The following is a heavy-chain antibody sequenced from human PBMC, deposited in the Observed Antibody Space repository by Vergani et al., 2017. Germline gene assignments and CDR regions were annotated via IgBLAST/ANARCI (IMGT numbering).Heavy chain of an antibody. CDR2: IRSKANSYAT. J-gene: IGHJ4*02. D-gene: IGHD1-26*01. CDR1: GFTFSGSA. CDR3: ARDLIGVVGATIAFDY. V-gene: IGHV3-73*02. Sequence: EVQLVESGGGLVQPGGSLKLSCAASGFTFSGSAMHWVRQASGKGLEWVGRIRSKANSYATAYAASLKGRFTISRDDSKNTAYLQMNSLKTEDTAVYYCARDLIGVVGATIAFDYWGQGTLVTVSS.